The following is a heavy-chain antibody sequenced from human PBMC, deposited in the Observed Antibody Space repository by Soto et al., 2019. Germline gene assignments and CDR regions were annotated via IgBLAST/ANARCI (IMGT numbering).Heavy chain of an antibody. CDR3: ALLGITAAGDF. Sequence: QVQLQQWGAGLLKPSETLSLTCAVYGGSFSGYYWSWIRQPPGKGLEWIGEINHSGSTNYNPSLKSRVTISVDTSKNQFSLNLSSVTAADTDVFYCALLGITAAGDFWGQGTLVTVSS. J-gene: IGHJ4*02. D-gene: IGHD6-13*01. V-gene: IGHV4-34*01. CDR1: GGSFSGYY. CDR2: INHSGST.